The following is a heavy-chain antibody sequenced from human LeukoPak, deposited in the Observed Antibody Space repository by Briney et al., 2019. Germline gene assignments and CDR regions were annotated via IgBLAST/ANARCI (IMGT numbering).Heavy chain of an antibody. CDR1: GGTFSSYA. V-gene: IGHV1-69*13. Sequence: SVKVSCKASGGTFSSYAISWVRQAPGQGLEWMGGIIPIFGTANYAQKFQGRVTITAVESTSTAYMELSSLRSEDTAVYYCARAPPNSYGLLDYWGQGTLVTVSS. J-gene: IGHJ4*02. D-gene: IGHD5-18*01. CDR2: IIPIFGTA. CDR3: ARAPPNSYGLLDY.